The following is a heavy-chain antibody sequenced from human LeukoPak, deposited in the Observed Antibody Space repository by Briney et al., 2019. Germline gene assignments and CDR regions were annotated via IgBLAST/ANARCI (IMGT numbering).Heavy chain of an antibody. CDR1: GFTFSSYA. D-gene: IGHD3-22*01. Sequence: GGSLRLSCAASGFTFSSYAMSWVRQAPGKGLEWVSAISGSGGSTYYADSVKGRFTISRDNSKNTLYLQMNSLRAEDTGVYYCAKVKKNYYDSSGYYPGFDYWGQGTLVTVSS. CDR2: ISGSGGST. V-gene: IGHV3-23*01. J-gene: IGHJ4*02. CDR3: AKVKKNYYDSSGYYPGFDY.